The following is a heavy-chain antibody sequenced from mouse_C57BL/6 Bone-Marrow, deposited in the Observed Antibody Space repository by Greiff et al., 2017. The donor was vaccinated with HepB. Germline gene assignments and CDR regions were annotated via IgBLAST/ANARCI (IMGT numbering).Heavy chain of an antibody. CDR1: GYAFSSSW. CDR2: IYPGDGDT. V-gene: IGHV1-82*01. CDR3: ARSGLWFDY. J-gene: IGHJ2*01. Sequence: QVQLQQSGPELVKPGASVKISCKASGYAFSSSWMNWVKQRPGKGLEWIGRIYPGDGDTNYNGKFKGKATLTADKSSSTAYMQLSSLTSEDSAVYFCARSGLWFDYWGQGTTLTVSS. D-gene: IGHD2-2*01.